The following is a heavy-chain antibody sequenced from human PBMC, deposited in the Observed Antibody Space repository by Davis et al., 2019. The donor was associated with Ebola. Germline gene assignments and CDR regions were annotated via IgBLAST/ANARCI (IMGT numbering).Heavy chain of an antibody. CDR3: ARGAIAASGNPHLGH. V-gene: IGHV1-46*01. CDR1: GYTFTSYY. Sequence: ASVKVSCKASGYTFTSYYMHWVRQAPGQGLEWMGIINPSGGSTSYAQKLQGRVLLTTDTSTSTAYLELRSLTSDDTAIYYCARGAIAASGNPHLGHWGQGTLVTVSS. CDR2: INPSGGST. D-gene: IGHD6-13*01. J-gene: IGHJ4*02.